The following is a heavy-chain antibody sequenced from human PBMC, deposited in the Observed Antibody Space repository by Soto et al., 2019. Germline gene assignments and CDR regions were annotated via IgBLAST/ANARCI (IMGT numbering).Heavy chain of an antibody. CDR3: ANSVGATTGDY. CDR1: GFTFSSYG. V-gene: IGHV3-30*18. D-gene: IGHD1-26*01. J-gene: IGHJ4*02. Sequence: QVQLVESGGGVVQPGRSLRLSCAASGFTFSSYGMHWVRQAPGKGLEWVAVISYDGSNKYYADSVKGRFTISRDNSKNTLYLQMNSLRAEDTAVYYCANSVGATTGDYWGQGTLVTVSS. CDR2: ISYDGSNK.